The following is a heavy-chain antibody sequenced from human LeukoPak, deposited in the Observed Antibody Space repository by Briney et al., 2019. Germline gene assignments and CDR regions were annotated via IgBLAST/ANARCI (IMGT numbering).Heavy chain of an antibody. CDR1: GFTFSSYE. CDR2: ISSSGSTK. D-gene: IGHD2-2*01. CDR3: AREEYCRSTSCYGGYYFDY. Sequence: GGSVRLSCAASGFTFSSYEMKWARQAPGKGLEWVSYISSSGSTKYYADSVKGRFTISRDNAKNSLYLQMNSLRAEDTAVYYCAREEYCRSTSCYGGYYFDYWGQGTLVSVSS. J-gene: IGHJ4*02. V-gene: IGHV3-48*03.